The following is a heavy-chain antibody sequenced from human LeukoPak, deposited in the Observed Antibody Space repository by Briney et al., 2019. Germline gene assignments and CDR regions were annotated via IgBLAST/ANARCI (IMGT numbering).Heavy chain of an antibody. J-gene: IGHJ4*02. D-gene: IGHD2-15*01. Sequence: ASVKVSCKASEYTFTGYYMHWVRQAPGQGLEGMGWINPNSGGTNYEQKFQGRVTMTRDTSISTAYMELSRLRSDDTAVYYCARARYCSGGSCFTRPHFDYWGQGTLVTVSS. CDR2: INPNSGGT. CDR1: EYTFTGYY. CDR3: ARARYCSGGSCFTRPHFDY. V-gene: IGHV1-2*02.